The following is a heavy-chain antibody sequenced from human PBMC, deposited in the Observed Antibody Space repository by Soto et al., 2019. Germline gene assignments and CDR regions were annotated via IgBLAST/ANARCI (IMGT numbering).Heavy chain of an antibody. V-gene: IGHV3-33*08. Sequence: GGSLRLSCAASGFTFSSYAMSWVRQAPGKGLEWVAVIWYDGSNKYYADSVKGRFTISRDNSKNTLYLQMNSLRAEDTAVYYCARDSGIAVAGKGYYYYGMDVWGQGTTVTVSS. CDR1: GFTFSSYA. D-gene: IGHD6-19*01. CDR2: IWYDGSNK. J-gene: IGHJ6*02. CDR3: ARDSGIAVAGKGYYYYGMDV.